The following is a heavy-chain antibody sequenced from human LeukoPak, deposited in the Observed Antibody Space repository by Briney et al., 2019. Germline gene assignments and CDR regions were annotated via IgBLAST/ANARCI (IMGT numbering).Heavy chain of an antibody. V-gene: IGHV3-7*01. D-gene: IGHD5-18*01. CDR3: ARDLAYSRLDY. CDR1: GLTFSSSW. J-gene: IGHJ4*02. CDR2: INPDGNKK. Sequence: GGSLRLSCAVSGLTFSSSWMDWVRQAPGKGLEWVASINPDGNKKYSADSVKGRFTISRDNAENSLYLQMNSLKVEDTAFYYCARDLAYSRLDYWGQGMLVTVSS.